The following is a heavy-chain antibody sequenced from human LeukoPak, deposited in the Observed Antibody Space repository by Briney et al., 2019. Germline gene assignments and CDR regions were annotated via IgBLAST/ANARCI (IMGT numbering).Heavy chain of an antibody. J-gene: IGHJ4*02. Sequence: KTGGSLRLSCAASGFAVSSNCVSWVRQAPGKGLEWVGRIKSKTDGGTTDYAAPVKGRFTISRDDSQNTVYLQMNSLKTEDTAFYYCSTAGYQVGYWGQGILVTVSS. CDR2: IKSKTDGGTT. CDR1: GFAVSSNC. D-gene: IGHD2-15*01. CDR3: STAGYQVGY. V-gene: IGHV3-15*01.